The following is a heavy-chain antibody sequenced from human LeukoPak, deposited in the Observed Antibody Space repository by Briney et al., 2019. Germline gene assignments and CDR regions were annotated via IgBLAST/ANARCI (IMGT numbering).Heavy chain of an antibody. CDR3: AREWSGLDY. J-gene: IGHJ4*02. CDR2: MYESGIT. Sequence: SETLSLTCTVSGGSFSPYKWAWIRQPPGKGLEYIAFMYESGITNYNPSLKSRVTISLDTSKNQLSLKLGSVTATDTAVYYCAREWSGLDYWGQGTLVTVSS. D-gene: IGHD2-15*01. V-gene: IGHV4-4*08. CDR1: GGSFSPYK.